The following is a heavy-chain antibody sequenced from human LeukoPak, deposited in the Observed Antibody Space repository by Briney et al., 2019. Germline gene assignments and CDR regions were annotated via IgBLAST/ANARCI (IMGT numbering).Heavy chain of an antibody. V-gene: IGHV1-2*02. J-gene: IGHJ3*02. D-gene: IGHD5-24*01. CDR3: ARVVDGYNYGAFDI. CDR2: INPNNGGT. Sequence: ASVKVSCKASGYTFTDYYIHWVRQAPGQGLEWMGWINPNNGGTKYARRFQGRVTMTRDASISTAYTELSSLRSDDTAVYYCARVVDGYNYGAFDIWGQGTVVTVSS. CDR1: GYTFTDYY.